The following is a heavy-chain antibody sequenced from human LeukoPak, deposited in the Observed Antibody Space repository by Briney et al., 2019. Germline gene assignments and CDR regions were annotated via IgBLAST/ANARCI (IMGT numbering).Heavy chain of an antibody. D-gene: IGHD5-12*01. J-gene: IGHJ4*02. CDR1: GYTFTSYD. CDR2: MNPNSGNT. CDR3: ARSVYSGYEPLDY. V-gene: IGHV1-8*01. Sequence: ASGKVSCKASGYTFTSYDINWVRQATGQGLGWMGWMNPNSGNTGYAQKFQGRVTMTRSTSISTAYMELSSLRSEDTAVYYCARSVYSGYEPLDYWGQGTLVTVSS.